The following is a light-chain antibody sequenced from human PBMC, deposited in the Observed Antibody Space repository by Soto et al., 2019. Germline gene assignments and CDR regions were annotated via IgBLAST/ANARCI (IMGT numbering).Light chain of an antibody. CDR1: QSISSY. CDR3: QQSYSTPRT. Sequence: DIQMTQSPSYLSASVGDRVNFTYRASQSISSYFNWYQQKPGKAPKLLIYAASSLQSGVPSRFSGSGSGTDVTLTISSLQPEDFATYYCQQSYSTPRTFGQGTKVEIK. CDR2: AAS. J-gene: IGKJ1*01. V-gene: IGKV1-39*01.